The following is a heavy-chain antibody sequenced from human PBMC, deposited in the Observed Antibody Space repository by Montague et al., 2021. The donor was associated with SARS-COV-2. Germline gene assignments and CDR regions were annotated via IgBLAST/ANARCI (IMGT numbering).Heavy chain of an antibody. D-gene: IGHD4-17*01. CDR3: ARYGDESPADYYYYGMDV. V-gene: IGHV3-30-3*01. CDR1: GFTFSSYA. Sequence: SLRLSCAASGFTFSSYAMHWVRQAPGKGLEWVAVISYDGSNKYYADSVXGRFTISRDNSKNTLYLQMNSLRAEDTAVYYCARYGDESPADYYYYGMDVWGQGTTVTVSS. J-gene: IGHJ6*02. CDR2: ISYDGSNK.